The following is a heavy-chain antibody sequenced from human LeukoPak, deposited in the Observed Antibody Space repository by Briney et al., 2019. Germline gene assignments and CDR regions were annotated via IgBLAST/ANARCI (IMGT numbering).Heavy chain of an antibody. CDR1: GCTFSSYS. J-gene: IGHJ4*02. CDR3: ARYCSGGSCWDY. V-gene: IGHV3-21*01. Sequence: GGSLRLSCAASGCTFSSYSMNWVRQAPGKGLEWVSSISSSSSYIYYADSVKGRFTISRDNAKNSLYLQMNSLRAEDTAVYYCARYCSGGSCWDYWGQGTLVTVSS. D-gene: IGHD2-15*01. CDR2: ISSSSSYI.